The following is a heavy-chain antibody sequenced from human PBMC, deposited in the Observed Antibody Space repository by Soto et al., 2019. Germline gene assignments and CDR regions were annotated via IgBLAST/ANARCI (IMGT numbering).Heavy chain of an antibody. CDR3: AQVTTLLYYFDY. CDR1: GFSLSTSGVG. J-gene: IGHJ4*02. Sequence: SGPTLVNPTQTLTLTCTFSGFSLSTSGVGVGWIRQPPGKALEWLALIYWNDDKRYSPSLKSRLTITKDTSRNQVVLTMTNMDPVDTATYYCAQVTTLLYYFDYWGQGTPVTVSS. V-gene: IGHV2-5*01. D-gene: IGHD4-17*01. CDR2: IYWNDDK.